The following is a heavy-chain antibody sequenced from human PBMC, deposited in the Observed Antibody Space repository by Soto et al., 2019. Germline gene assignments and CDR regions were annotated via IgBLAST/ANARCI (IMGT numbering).Heavy chain of an antibody. CDR1: GFTFSSYA. Sequence: EVQLLESGGGWVQPGGSLRLSCAASGFTFSSYAMSWVRQAPGKGLEWVSAISGSGGSTYYADSVKGRFTISRDNSKNTLYLQMNSLRAEDTAVYYCASIRDCSGGSCYPIKLDEAFDIWGQGTMVTVSS. CDR2: ISGSGGST. V-gene: IGHV3-23*01. CDR3: ASIRDCSGGSCYPIKLDEAFDI. J-gene: IGHJ3*02. D-gene: IGHD2-15*01.